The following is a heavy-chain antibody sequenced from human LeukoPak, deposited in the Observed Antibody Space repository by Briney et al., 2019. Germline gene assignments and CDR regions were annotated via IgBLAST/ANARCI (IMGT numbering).Heavy chain of an antibody. V-gene: IGHV1-2*02. CDR2: INPNSGGT. J-gene: IGHJ5*02. Sequence: GASVKVSCKASGYTFTSYDINWVRQAPGQGLEWMGWINPNSGGTNYAQKFQGRVTMTRDTSISTAYMELSRLRSDDTAVYYCAVGSGSYTEAWGQGTLVTVSS. CDR3: AVGSGSYTEA. CDR1: GYTFTSYD. D-gene: IGHD3-10*01.